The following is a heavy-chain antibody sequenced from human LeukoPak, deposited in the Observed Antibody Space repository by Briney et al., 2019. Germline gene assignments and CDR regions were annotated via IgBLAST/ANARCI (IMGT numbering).Heavy chain of an antibody. Sequence: SETLSLTCTVSGGSISSGSYYWSWLRPPAGQGLEGIGRIYTSGSTNYNPSLKSRVTISVDMSKNQFSLKLSSVTAADTAVYYCARAAYYYGSGDLYFQHWGQGTLVTVSS. D-gene: IGHD3-10*01. CDR3: ARAAYYYGSGDLYFQH. V-gene: IGHV4-61*02. CDR2: IYTSGST. J-gene: IGHJ1*01. CDR1: GGSISSGSYY.